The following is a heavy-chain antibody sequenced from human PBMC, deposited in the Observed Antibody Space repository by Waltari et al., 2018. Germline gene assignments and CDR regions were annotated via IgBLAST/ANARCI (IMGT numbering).Heavy chain of an antibody. D-gene: IGHD3-16*01. CDR2: IYYSGST. Sequence: QLQLQESGPGLVKPSETLSLTCTVSGGSISSSNYYWGWIRQPPGKGLEWIGTIYYSGSTYYNPSRESLVTISVDTSKNQFSLKLSSVTAADTAVYYCARTPWIWGKYYFDYWGQGTLVTVSS. CDR3: ARTPWIWGKYYFDY. CDR1: GGSISSSNYY. J-gene: IGHJ4*02. V-gene: IGHV4-39*07.